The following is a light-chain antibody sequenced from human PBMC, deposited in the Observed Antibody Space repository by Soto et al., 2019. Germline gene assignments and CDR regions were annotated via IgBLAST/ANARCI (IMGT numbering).Light chain of an antibody. Sequence: QSALAQPPSASGSPGQSVTISCTGTSSDVGGYNYVSWYQQHPGKAPKLMIYEVSKRPSGVPDRFSGSKSGNTASLTVSGLQAEDEAAYYCSSYAGNKNVFGTGTKVTV. V-gene: IGLV2-8*01. CDR3: SSYAGNKNV. CDR1: SSDVGGYNY. CDR2: EVS. J-gene: IGLJ1*01.